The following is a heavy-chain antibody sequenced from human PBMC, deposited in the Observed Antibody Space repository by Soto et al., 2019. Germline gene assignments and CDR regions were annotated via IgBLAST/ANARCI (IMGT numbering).Heavy chain of an antibody. J-gene: IGHJ6*02. CDR3: AREGLVLAPSTVNSDHYYYAMDV. D-gene: IGHD3-3*02. V-gene: IGHV3-23*01. CDR1: GFTFSSYA. Sequence: GGSLRLSCAASGFTFSSYAMSWVRQAPGKGLEWVSAISGSGGSTYYADSVKGRFTISRDNSKNTLYLQMNSLRAEDTAVYYCAREGLVLAPSTVNSDHYYYAMDVWGQGTTVTVSS. CDR2: ISGSGGST.